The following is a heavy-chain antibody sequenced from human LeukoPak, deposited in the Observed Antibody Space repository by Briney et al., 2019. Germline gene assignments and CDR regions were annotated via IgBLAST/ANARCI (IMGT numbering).Heavy chain of an antibody. CDR1: GGSISSYY. D-gene: IGHD5-18*01. CDR3: ARSIPLWFAYFDY. J-gene: IGHJ4*02. V-gene: IGHV4-4*07. CDR2: IYTSGST. Sequence: SETLSLTCTVSGGSISSYYWSWIRQPAGKGLELIGRIYTSGSTNYNHSLNRRVTMLVDTSKNHSSLQLSAVTAAATAEYYCARSIPLWFAYFDYWGQGTLVTVSS.